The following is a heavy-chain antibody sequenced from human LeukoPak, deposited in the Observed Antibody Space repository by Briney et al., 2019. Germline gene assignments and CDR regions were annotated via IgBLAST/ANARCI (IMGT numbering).Heavy chain of an antibody. J-gene: IGHJ4*02. CDR1: GFTFSSYA. CDR2: ISGSGGST. CDR3: VRALGYCNGGSCRPLFDF. Sequence: PGGSLRLSCAASGFTFSSYAMSWVRQAPGKGLEWVSAISGSGGSTYYADSVKGRFTISRDNSNNTLYLQMNSLRADDTAVYYCVRALGYCNGGSCRPLFDFWGQGTLVTVSS. V-gene: IGHV3-23*01. D-gene: IGHD2-15*01.